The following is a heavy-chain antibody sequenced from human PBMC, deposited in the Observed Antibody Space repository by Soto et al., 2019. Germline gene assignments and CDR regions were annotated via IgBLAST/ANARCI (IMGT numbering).Heavy chain of an antibody. CDR1: GYTFTSYG. D-gene: IGHD2-8*01. J-gene: IGHJ6*02. Sequence: GASVKVSCKASGYTFTSYGISWVRQAPGQGLEWMGWISAYNGNTNYAQKLQGRVTMTTDTSTSTAYMELRSLRSDDTAVYYCASERANRLYDYYYGMDVWGQGTTVTVSS. CDR2: ISAYNGNT. V-gene: IGHV1-18*04. CDR3: ASERANRLYDYYYGMDV.